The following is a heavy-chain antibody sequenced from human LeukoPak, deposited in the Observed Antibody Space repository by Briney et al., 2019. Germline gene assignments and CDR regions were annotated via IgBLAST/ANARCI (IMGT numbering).Heavy chain of an antibody. D-gene: IGHD2-2*02. V-gene: IGHV4-39*01. CDR1: GGSISSSSYY. J-gene: IGHJ4*02. CDR2: IYLSGST. Sequence: SETLSLTCTVSGGSISSSSYYWGWLRLPPGKGLEWIGSIYLSGSTYYNPSIKCRVTVSVDTSKNQYSLKLSSVTAADTAVYYGASPGVGCSSTSCYTGPFDYWGQGTLVTVSS. CDR3: ASPGVGCSSTSCYTGPFDY.